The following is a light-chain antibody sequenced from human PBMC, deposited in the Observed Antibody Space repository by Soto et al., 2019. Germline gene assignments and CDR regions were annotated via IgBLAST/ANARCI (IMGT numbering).Light chain of an antibody. V-gene: IGKV3-15*01. CDR2: GAS. CDR1: QSVSSN. Sequence: EIVMTQSPATLSVSPGERATLSCRASQSVSSNLAWYQQKPGQAPRLLIYGASTRPTGIPARFSGSGSGTEFTLTISSLQSEDLEVYYCHQYNSWPPLTFGGGTKVEIK. CDR3: HQYNSWPPLT. J-gene: IGKJ4*01.